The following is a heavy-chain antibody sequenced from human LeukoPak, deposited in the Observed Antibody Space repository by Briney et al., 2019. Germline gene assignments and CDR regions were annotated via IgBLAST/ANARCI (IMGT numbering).Heavy chain of an antibody. CDR2: IWYDGSNK. D-gene: IGHD3-3*01. Sequence: GRSLRLSCAASGFTFSSYGMHWVRQAPGKGLEWVAVIWYDGSNKYYADSVKGRFTISRDNSKNTLYLQMNSLRAEDTAVYYCARDSNSNYDFWSGFGLDFDYWGQGTLVTVSS. CDR3: ARDSNSNYDFWSGFGLDFDY. J-gene: IGHJ4*02. V-gene: IGHV3-33*01. CDR1: GFTFSSYG.